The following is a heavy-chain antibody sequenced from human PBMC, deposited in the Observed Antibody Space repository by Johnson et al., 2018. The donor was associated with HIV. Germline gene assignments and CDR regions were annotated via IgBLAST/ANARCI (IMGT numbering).Heavy chain of an antibody. CDR3: ARDALLRFLEWFI. CDR2: ISYDGSIK. D-gene: IGHD3-3*01. Sequence: QVQLVESGGGVVQPGRSLRLSCAASGFTFSSYAMHWVRQAPGKGLEWVAVISYDGSIKYYGDSVKGRFTISRDNSKNTLYLQMNSLRVEDTAVYYCARDALLRFLEWFIRGQGTMVTVSS. CDR1: GFTFSSYA. V-gene: IGHV3-30*04. J-gene: IGHJ3*02.